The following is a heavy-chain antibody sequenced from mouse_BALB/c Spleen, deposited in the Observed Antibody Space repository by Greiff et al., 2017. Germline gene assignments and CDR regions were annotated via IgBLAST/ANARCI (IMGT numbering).Heavy chain of an antibody. J-gene: IGHJ2*01. CDR1: GYSITSGYY. V-gene: IGHV3-6*02. D-gene: IGHD2-4*01. CDR3: AREGLRYYDYDFDY. CDR2: ISYDGSN. Sequence: EVQRVESGPGLVKPSQSLSLTCSVTGYSITSGYYWNWIRQFPGNKLEWMGYISYDGSNNYNPSLKNRISITRDTSKNQFFLKLNSVTTEDTATYYCAREGLRYYDYDFDYWGQGTTLTVSS.